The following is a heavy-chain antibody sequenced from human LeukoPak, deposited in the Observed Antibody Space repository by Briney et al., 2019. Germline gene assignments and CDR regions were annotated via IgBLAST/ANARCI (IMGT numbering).Heavy chain of an antibody. D-gene: IGHD3-10*01. CDR1: GGSIRSYY. V-gene: IGHV4-59*01. CDR3: AGGRRDSGSYGSFVYYYYYYMDV. CDR2: IYYSGST. J-gene: IGHJ6*03. Sequence: PSETLSLTCTVSGGSIRSYYWSWIRQPPGKGLEWIGYIYYSGSTNYNPSLKSRVTISVDTSKNQFSLKLSSVTAADTAVYYCAGGRRDSGSYGSFVYYYYYYMDVWGKGTTVTVSS.